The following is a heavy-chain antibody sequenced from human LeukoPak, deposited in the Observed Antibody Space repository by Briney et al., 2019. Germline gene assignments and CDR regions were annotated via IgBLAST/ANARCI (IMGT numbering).Heavy chain of an antibody. V-gene: IGHV3-48*01. D-gene: IGHD3-3*01. CDR2: ISSSSTI. Sequence: GGSLRLSCAASGFTLSSYSMNWVRQAPGKGLEWVSYISSSSTIYYADSVKGRFTISRDNAKNSLYLQMNSLRAEDTAVYYCARATDFWSGSGSYYMDVWGKGTTVTVSS. CDR1: GFTLSSYS. CDR3: ARATDFWSGSGSYYMDV. J-gene: IGHJ6*03.